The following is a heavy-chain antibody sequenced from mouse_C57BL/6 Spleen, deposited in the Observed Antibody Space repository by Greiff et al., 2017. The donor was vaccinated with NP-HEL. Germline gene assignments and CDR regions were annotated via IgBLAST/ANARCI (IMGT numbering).Heavy chain of an antibody. V-gene: IGHV5-16*01. CDR1: GFTFSDYY. D-gene: IGHD1-1*01. Sequence: EVMLVESEGGLVQPGRSMKLSCTASGFTFSDYYMAWVRQVPEKGLEWVANINYDGSSTYYLDSLKSRFIISRDNAKNILYLQMSSLKSEDTATYYCARTTRSSYAMDYWGQGTSVTVSS. CDR3: ARTTRSSYAMDY. CDR2: INYDGSST. J-gene: IGHJ4*01.